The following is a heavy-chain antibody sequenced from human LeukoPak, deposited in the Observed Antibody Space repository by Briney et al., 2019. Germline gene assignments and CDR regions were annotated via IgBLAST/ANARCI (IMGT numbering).Heavy chain of an antibody. Sequence: SETLSLTCTVSGGSISSYYWSWIRQPPGKGLEWIGYIYYSGSTNYHPSLKSRVTISVDTYKNQFSLKLSYVTAADTAVYYCARGGDTMIGRLDWFDPWGQGTLVTVSS. J-gene: IGHJ5*02. CDR2: IYYSGST. CDR1: GGSISSYY. V-gene: IGHV4-59*01. D-gene: IGHD3-22*01. CDR3: ARGGDTMIGRLDWFDP.